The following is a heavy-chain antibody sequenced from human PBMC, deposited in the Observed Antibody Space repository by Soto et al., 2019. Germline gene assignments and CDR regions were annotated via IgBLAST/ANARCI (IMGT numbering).Heavy chain of an antibody. D-gene: IGHD6-13*01. J-gene: IGHJ5*02. CDR2: ISGSGGST. CDR1: GFTFSSYA. Sequence: GGSLRLSCAASGFTFSSYAMSWVRQAPGKGLEWVSAISGSGGSTYYADSVKGRFTISRDNSKNTLYLQMNSLRAEDTAVYYCARDQGSSSWYVPGDWFDPWGQGTLVTVSS. V-gene: IGHV3-23*01. CDR3: ARDQGSSSWYVPGDWFDP.